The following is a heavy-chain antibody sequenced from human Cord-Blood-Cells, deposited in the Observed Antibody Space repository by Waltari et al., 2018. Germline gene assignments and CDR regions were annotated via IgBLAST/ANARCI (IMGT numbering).Heavy chain of an antibody. CDR1: GFTFTSSA. V-gene: IGHV1-58*01. J-gene: IGHJ3*02. CDR3: AAEGAGATTAFDI. D-gene: IGHD1-26*01. CDR2: IVVGSGNT. Sequence: QMQLVQSGPEVKKPGTSVKVSCKASGFTFTSSAVQWVRQARGQRLEWIGGIVVGSGNTNYAQKFQERVTITRDMSTSTAYMELSSLRSEDTAVYYCAAEGAGATTAFDIWGQGTMVTVSS.